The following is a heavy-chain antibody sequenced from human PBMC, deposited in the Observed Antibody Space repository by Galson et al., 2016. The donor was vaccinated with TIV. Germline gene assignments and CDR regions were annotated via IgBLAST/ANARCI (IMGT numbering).Heavy chain of an antibody. CDR2: IYPGDSDT. CDR1: GYSFTTYW. CDR3: ARGVSSGSAWLGP. J-gene: IGHJ5*02. D-gene: IGHD3-10*01. Sequence: QSGAEVKKPGESLKISCKASGYSFTTYWIGWVRQMPGKGLEWMGIIYPGDSDTRYNPSFQGQVTITADKSITTAYLQWSSLKASDTAIYYCARGVSSGSAWLGPWGQGTLVSVSS. V-gene: IGHV5-51*01.